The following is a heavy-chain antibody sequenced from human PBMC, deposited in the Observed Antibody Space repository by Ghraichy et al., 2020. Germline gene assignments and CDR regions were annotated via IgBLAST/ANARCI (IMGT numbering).Heavy chain of an antibody. CDR1: GYTFIAYY. J-gene: IGHJ4*02. V-gene: IGHV1-2*02. D-gene: IGHD3-10*01. Sequence: ASVKVSCKASGYTFIAYYIHWVRQAPGQGLEWMGWINPNSGGTNYAQKFEGTVTMTRDTSIKTAYMELSSLRSDDTAVYYCAREGVSGSQDYGGQGTLVTVSS. CDR3: AREGVSGSQDY. CDR2: INPNSGGT.